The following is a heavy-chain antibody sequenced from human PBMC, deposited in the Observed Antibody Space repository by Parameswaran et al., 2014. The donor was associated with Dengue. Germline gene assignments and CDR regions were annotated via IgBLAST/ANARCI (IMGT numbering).Heavy chain of an antibody. D-gene: IGHD3-10*01. J-gene: IGHJ5*02. CDR3: ARLLGRSGSYEGWFDP. Sequence: VRQMPGKGLEWMGIIYPGDSDTRYSPSFQGQVTISADKSISTAYLQWSSLKASDTAMYYCARLLGRSGSYEGWFDPWGQGTLVTVSS. V-gene: IGHV5-51*01. CDR2: IYPGDSDT.